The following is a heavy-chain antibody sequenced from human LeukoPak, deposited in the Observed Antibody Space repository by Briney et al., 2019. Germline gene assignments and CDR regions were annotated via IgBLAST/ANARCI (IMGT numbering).Heavy chain of an antibody. D-gene: IGHD3-10*01. CDR2: MNPNSGNT. CDR1: GYTFTSYD. CDR3: ARGRRDSRQFDY. V-gene: IGHV1-8*01. J-gene: IGHJ4*02. Sequence: ASVKVSCKASGYTFTSYDINWVRQATGQGLEWMGWMNPNSGNTGYAQKFQDRVTMTRNTSISTAYMELSSLRSEDTAVYYCARGRRDSRQFDYWGQGTLVTASS.